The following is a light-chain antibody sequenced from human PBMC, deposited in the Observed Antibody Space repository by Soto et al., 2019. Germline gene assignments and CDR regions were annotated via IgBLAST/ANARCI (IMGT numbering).Light chain of an antibody. CDR3: QQYNTYPVT. CDR1: QSISSW. J-gene: IGKJ1*01. Sequence: DIQMTQSPSTLSASVGDRVTITCRATQSISSWLAWYQHKPGKAPKVLIYKASSLESGVPSRFSGSGSGTEFTLTISSLQPDDFATYYCQQYNTYPVTFGQGTKVELK. CDR2: KAS. V-gene: IGKV1-5*03.